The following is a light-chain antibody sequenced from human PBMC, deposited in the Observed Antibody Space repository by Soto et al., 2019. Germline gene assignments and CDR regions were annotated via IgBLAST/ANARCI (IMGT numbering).Light chain of an antibody. V-gene: IGLV1-40*01. CDR2: GNS. CDR3: QSYDSSLSGYV. CDR1: SSNIGAGYD. J-gene: IGLJ1*01. Sequence: QSVLTQPPSVSGAPGQRVTISCTGSSSNIGAGYDVHWYQQLPGTAPKLLIYGNSNRPSGVPVRFSGSKSGTSASLAITGLQAEDESEYYCQSYDSSLSGYVFGTGTKVTVL.